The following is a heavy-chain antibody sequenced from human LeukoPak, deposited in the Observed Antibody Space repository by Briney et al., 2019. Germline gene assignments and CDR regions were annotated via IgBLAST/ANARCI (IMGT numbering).Heavy chain of an antibody. CDR3: ARVVVVTASSWFDP. Sequence: SETLSLTCTVSGGSVSSGSYYWSWIRQPPGKGLEWIGYIYYSGSANYNPSLKSRVTISVDTSKNQFSLKLSSVTAADTAVYYCARVVVVTASSWFDPWGQGSLVTVSS. D-gene: IGHD2-21*02. J-gene: IGHJ5*02. V-gene: IGHV4-61*01. CDR2: IYYSGSA. CDR1: GGSVSSGSYY.